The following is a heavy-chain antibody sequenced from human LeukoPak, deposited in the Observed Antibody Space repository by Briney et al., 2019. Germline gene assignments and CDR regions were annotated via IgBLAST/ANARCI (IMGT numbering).Heavy chain of an antibody. D-gene: IGHD4-17*01. J-gene: IGHJ4*02. CDR1: GFTFSNAW. CDR3: TTGDYGDYGFYDY. Sequence: GGSLRLSCAVSGFTFSNAWMSWVRQAPGKGLEWVGRIKSKPDGGTTDYAAPVKGRFTISRDDSKNTRYLQMNSLKTEDTAVYYCTTGDYGDYGFYDYWGQGTLVTVSS. CDR2: IKSKPDGGTT. V-gene: IGHV3-15*01.